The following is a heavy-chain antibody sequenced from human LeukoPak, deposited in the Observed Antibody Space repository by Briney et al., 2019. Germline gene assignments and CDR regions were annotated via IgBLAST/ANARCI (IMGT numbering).Heavy chain of an antibody. Sequence: SQTLSLTCAISGDSVSSNSAAWNWIRQSPSRGLEWLGRTYYRSKWYNDYAVSVKSRITINPDTSKNQFSLQLNSVTAADTAVFYCARTDNSGYYIDYCGQGILVTVSS. CDR2: TYYRSKWYN. J-gene: IGHJ4*01. CDR3: ARTDNSGYYIDY. D-gene: IGHD3-22*01. CDR1: GDSVSSNSAA. V-gene: IGHV6-1*01.